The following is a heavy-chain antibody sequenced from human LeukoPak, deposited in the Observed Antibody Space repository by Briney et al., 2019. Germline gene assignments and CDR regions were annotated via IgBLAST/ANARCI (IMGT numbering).Heavy chain of an antibody. V-gene: IGHV4-4*07. D-gene: IGHD3-10*01. J-gene: IGHJ6*03. Sequence: SETLSLTCTVSGGSISSYYWSWIRKPAGKGLEWIGRIHTSGSTNYNPSLKSRVTMSVDTSKNQFSLKLSSVTAADTAVYYCARPDYYGSGSYYNNHYYMDVWGKGTTVTISS. CDR2: IHTSGST. CDR3: ARPDYYGSGSYYNNHYYMDV. CDR1: GGSISSYY.